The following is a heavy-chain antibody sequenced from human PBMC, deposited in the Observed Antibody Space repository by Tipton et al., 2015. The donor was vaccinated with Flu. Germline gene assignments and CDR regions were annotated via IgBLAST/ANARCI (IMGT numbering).Heavy chain of an antibody. V-gene: IGHV3-33*05. D-gene: IGHD2-21*01. CDR1: GFTFSSYG. CDR3: AREPRAGDCQFDS. Sequence: SLRLSCAASGFTFSSYGMHWVRQAPGKGLEWVAVIAYDGSYKYCAESVRGRCTISRDNSKDMVYLEMNSLRAEDTSVYYCAREPRAGDCQFDSWGQGTLVTVSS. J-gene: IGHJ5*01. CDR2: IAYDGSYK.